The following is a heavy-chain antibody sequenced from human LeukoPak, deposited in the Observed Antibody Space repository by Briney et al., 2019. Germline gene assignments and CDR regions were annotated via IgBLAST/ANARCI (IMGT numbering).Heavy chain of an antibody. CDR3: ASVAWDDYGDYEGNY. D-gene: IGHD4-17*01. J-gene: IGHJ4*02. CDR2: IYYSGST. Sequence: SETLSLTCTVSGGSISSGGYYWSWIRRHPGKGLEWIGYIYYSGSTYYNPSLKSRVTISVDTSKNQFSLKLSSVTAADTAVYYCASVAWDDYGDYEGNYWGQGTLVTVSS. V-gene: IGHV4-31*03. CDR1: GGSISSGGYY.